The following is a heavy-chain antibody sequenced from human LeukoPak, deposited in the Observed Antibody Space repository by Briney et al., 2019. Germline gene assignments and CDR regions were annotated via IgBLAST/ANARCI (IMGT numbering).Heavy chain of an antibody. D-gene: IGHD6-19*01. J-gene: IGHJ4*02. V-gene: IGHV1-2*04. CDR3: ARDLRPGRSSIAVAAVSGLFDY. Sequence: ASVKVSCKASGYTFTGYYMHWVRQAPGQGLKWMGWINPNSGGTNYAQKFQGWVTMTRDTSISTAYMELSRLRSDDTAVYYCARDLRPGRSSIAVAAVSGLFDYWGQGTLVTVSS. CDR1: GYTFTGYY. CDR2: INPNSGGT.